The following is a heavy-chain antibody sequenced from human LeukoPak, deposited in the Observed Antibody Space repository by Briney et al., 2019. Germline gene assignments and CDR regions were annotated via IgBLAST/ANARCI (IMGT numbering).Heavy chain of an antibody. V-gene: IGHV4-39*01. Sequence: SETLSLTCTVSGGSISSSSYCWGWIRQPPGKGLEWIGSIYYSGSTYYNPSLKSRVTISVDTSKNQFSLKLSSVTAADTAVYYCARQPLIVVVNYFDYWGQGTLATVSS. CDR1: GGSISSSSYC. CDR3: ARQPLIVVVNYFDY. J-gene: IGHJ4*02. CDR2: IYYSGST. D-gene: IGHD3-22*01.